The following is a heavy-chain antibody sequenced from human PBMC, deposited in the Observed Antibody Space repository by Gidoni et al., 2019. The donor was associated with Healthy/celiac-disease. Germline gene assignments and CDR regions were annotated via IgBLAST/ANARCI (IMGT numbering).Heavy chain of an antibody. CDR3: ARDPGQLLIYYYYGMDV. D-gene: IGHD2-2*01. J-gene: IGHJ6*02. V-gene: IGHV3-33*01. Sequence: QVQLVESGGGVVQPGRSLRLSCAASGFTFSSYGMHWVRQAPGKGLEWVAVIWYDGSNKYYADSVKGRFTISRDNSKNTLYLQMNSLRAEDTAVYYCARDPGQLLIYYYYGMDVWGQGTTVTVSS. CDR2: IWYDGSNK. CDR1: GFTFSSYG.